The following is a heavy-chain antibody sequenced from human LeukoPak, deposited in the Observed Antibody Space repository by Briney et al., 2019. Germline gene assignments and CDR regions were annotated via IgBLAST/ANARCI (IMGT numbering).Heavy chain of an antibody. CDR2: INTDGSTT. Sequence: GGSLRLSCAASGLTFSSYWMHWVRQAPGKGLVWVSRINTDGSTTTYADPVKGRFTISRDNAKNTLYLQMNSLRAEDTAVYYCARDFPRSGTTGYWGQGTLVTVSS. J-gene: IGHJ4*02. CDR3: ARDFPRSGTTGY. CDR1: GLTFSSYW. D-gene: IGHD1-7*01. V-gene: IGHV3-74*01.